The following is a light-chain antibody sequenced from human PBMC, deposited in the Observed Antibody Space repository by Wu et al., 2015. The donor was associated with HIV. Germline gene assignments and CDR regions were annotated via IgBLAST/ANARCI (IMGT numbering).Light chain of an antibody. CDR1: QSVSSN. CDR3: QQYNNWPSAA. Sequence: EIAMTQSPATLSVSPGERGTLFCRATQSVSSNLAWYQQKPGQAPRLLIHGASTRATGIPARFSGSGSGTEFTLTISSLQSEDFAVYYXQQYNNWPSAAFGQGTKVKSN. V-gene: IGKV3-15*01. CDR2: GAS. J-gene: IGKJ1*01.